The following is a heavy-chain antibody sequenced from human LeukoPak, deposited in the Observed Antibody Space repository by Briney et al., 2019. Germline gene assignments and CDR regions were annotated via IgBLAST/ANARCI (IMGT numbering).Heavy chain of an antibody. D-gene: IGHD3-9*01. V-gene: IGHV4-34*01. J-gene: IGHJ5*02. Sequence: SETLSLTCAVYGGSFSGYYWSWLRQPPGKGLEWIGEINHSGSTNYNPSLKSRVTISVDTSKSQFSLKVNSVTAADTAVYYCARETPGLRSADWLLDPWGQGTRVTVSS. CDR3: ARETPGLRSADWLLDP. CDR2: INHSGST. CDR1: GGSFSGYY.